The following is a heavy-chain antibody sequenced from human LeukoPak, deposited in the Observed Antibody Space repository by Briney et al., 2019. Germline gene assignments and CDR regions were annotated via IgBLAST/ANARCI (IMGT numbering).Heavy chain of an antibody. Sequence: SKTLSLTCTVSGYSISSGYYWGWIRQPPGKGLEWIGSIYHSGSTYYNPSLKSRVTISVDTSKNQFSLKPSSVTAADTAVYYCASSRGWNYGELDYWGQGTLVTVSS. CDR3: ASSRGWNYGELDY. CDR2: IYHSGST. V-gene: IGHV4-38-2*02. D-gene: IGHD1-7*01. CDR1: GYSISSGYY. J-gene: IGHJ4*02.